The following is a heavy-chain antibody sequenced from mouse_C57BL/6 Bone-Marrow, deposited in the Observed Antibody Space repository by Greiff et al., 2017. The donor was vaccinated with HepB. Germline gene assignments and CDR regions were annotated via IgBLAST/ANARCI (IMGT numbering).Heavy chain of an antibody. CDR1: GFTFSDFY. CDR2: SRNKANDYTT. Sequence: EVQLVESGGGLVQSGRSLRLSCATSGFTFSDFYMEWVRQAPGKGLEWIAASRNKANDYTTEYSASVKGRFIVSRDTSPSILYLQMNALRAEDTAMYYCARDARDSSGFFYAMDYWGQGTSVTVSS. D-gene: IGHD3-2*02. CDR3: ARDARDSSGFFYAMDY. J-gene: IGHJ4*01. V-gene: IGHV7-1*01.